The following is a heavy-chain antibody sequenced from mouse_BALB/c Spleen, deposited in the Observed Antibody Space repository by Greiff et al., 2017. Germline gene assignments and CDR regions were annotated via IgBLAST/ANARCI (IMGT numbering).Heavy chain of an antibody. CDR1: GFSLTSSG. J-gene: IGHJ1*01. Sequence: QVQLQQSGPSLVQPSQSLSITCTVSGFSLTSSGVHWVRQSPGQGLEWLGVIWRGGSTDYNAAFMSRLSITKDNSKSQVFFKMNSLQADDTAIYYCAKTIYDGYYRFDVWGAGTTVTVSS. CDR3: AKTIYDGYYRFDV. D-gene: IGHD2-3*01. CDR2: IWRGGST. V-gene: IGHV2-5-1*01.